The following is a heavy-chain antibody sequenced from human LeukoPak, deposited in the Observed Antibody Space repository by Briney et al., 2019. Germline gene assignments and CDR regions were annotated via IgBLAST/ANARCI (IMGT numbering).Heavy chain of an antibody. Sequence: SETLSLTCAVYGGSFSGYYWSWIRQPPGKGLEWIGEINHSGSTNYNPSLKSRVTISVDTSKNQFSLKLSSVTAADTAVYYCARDREAAAGLDYWGQGTLVTVSS. V-gene: IGHV4-34*01. D-gene: IGHD6-13*01. CDR3: ARDREAAAGLDY. CDR2: INHSGST. J-gene: IGHJ4*02. CDR1: GGSFSGYY.